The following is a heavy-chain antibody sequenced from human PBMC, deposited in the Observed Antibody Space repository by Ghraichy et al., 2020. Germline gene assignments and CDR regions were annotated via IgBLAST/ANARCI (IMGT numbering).Heavy chain of an antibody. CDR3: AREGPGGMIDY. J-gene: IGHJ4*02. V-gene: IGHV3-48*03. CDR1: GYSFSSYE. Sequence: GGSLRLSCAASGYSFSSYEMNWVRQAPGKGPEWVAYISSIGNTIYYADSVKGRFTISRDNAKNSLYLQMNSLRAEDTAVYYCAREGPGGMIDYWGQGTLLTVSS. D-gene: IGHD3-10*01. CDR2: ISSIGNTI.